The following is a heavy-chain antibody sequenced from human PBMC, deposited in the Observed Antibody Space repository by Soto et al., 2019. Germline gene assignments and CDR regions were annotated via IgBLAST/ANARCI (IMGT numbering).Heavy chain of an antibody. CDR1: GFTFSSYA. J-gene: IGHJ6*02. V-gene: IGHV3-23*01. Sequence: GGSLRLSCAASGFTFSSYAMSWVRQAPGKGLEWVSAISGSGGSTYYADSVKGRFTISRDNSKNTLYLQMNSLRAEGTAVYYCAANRGYNYYYGMDVWGQGTTVTVSS. CDR2: ISGSGGST. D-gene: IGHD3-22*01. CDR3: AANRGYNYYYGMDV.